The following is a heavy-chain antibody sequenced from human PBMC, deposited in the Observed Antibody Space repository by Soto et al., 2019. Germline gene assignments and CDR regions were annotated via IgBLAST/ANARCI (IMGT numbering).Heavy chain of an antibody. CDR2: IIGSGSDT. CDR3: AKELTGSSPNWFDP. D-gene: IGHD6-13*01. V-gene: IGHV3-23*01. CDR1: GFTFKTYT. Sequence: EVQLSDSGGGSVQPGASLRLSCAASGFTFKTYTMNWVRQAPGQGLEWVSAIIGSGSDTYYADSVKGRFTISRDNSKNTLYLQMNSLRAEDTAVYYCAKELTGSSPNWFDPWGQGTLVTVSS. J-gene: IGHJ5*02.